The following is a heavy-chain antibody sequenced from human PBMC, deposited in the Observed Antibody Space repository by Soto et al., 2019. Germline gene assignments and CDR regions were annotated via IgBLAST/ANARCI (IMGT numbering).Heavy chain of an antibody. D-gene: IGHD6-13*01. J-gene: IGHJ5*02. V-gene: IGHV4-34*01. CDR3: ARGYEQLNWFDP. Sequence: SETLSLTCAVYGGSFSGYYWSWIRQPPGKGLEWIGEINHSGSTNYNPSLKSRVTISVDTSKNQFSLKLSSVTAADTAVYYCARGYEQLNWFDPWGQGTLVTVSS. CDR1: GGSFSGYY. CDR2: INHSGST.